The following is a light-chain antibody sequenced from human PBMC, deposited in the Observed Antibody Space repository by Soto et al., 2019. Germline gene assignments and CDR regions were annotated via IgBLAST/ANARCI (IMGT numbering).Light chain of an antibody. J-gene: IGKJ2*01. Sequence: DIQMTQAPSSLSASVGDRVTITCRASHIISSYLNWYQQKPGKAPKLLIYAASSLQSGVPSRFSGSGSGTDFTLTISSLQREDFATYYCQQSYSTPYPFGQGTKLEIK. CDR2: AAS. CDR1: HIISSY. CDR3: QQSYSTPYP. V-gene: IGKV1-39*01.